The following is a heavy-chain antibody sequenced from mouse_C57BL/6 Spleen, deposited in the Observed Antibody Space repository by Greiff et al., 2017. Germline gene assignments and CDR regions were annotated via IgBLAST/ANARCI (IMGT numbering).Heavy chain of an antibody. CDR2: INPGSGAT. Sequence: QVQLQQSGAELVRPGTSVKVSCKASGYAFTNYLIEWVKQRPGQGLEWIGVINPGSGATNYNEKFKGKATLTADKSSSTAYMQLSSLTSEDSAVYFCARGDYDGYFDYWGQGTTLTVSS. CDR3: ARGDYDGYFDY. CDR1: GYAFTNYL. D-gene: IGHD2-4*01. J-gene: IGHJ2*01. V-gene: IGHV1-54*01.